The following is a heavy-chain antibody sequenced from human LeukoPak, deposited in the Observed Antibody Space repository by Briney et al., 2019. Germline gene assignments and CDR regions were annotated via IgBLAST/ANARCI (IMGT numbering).Heavy chain of an antibody. Sequence: QPGGSLRLSCAASGFTFSSYWMSWVRQAPGKGLERVANIKQDGSEKYYVDSVKGRFTISRDNAKNSLYLQMNSLRAEDTAVYYCARPQRITIFGVDSYYFDYWGQGTLVTVSS. D-gene: IGHD3-3*01. CDR2: IKQDGSEK. CDR3: ARPQRITIFGVDSYYFDY. V-gene: IGHV3-7*01. J-gene: IGHJ4*02. CDR1: GFTFSSYW.